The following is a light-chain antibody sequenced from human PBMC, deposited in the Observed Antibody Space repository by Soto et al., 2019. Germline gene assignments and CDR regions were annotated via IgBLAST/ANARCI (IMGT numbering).Light chain of an antibody. CDR2: GAS. CDR1: QSVSSN. Sequence: EIVMTQSPATLSVSPGERATLSCRASQSVSSNLAWYQQKPGQAPRLLIYGASTRATGIPARFSGSGSGTAFTLPTSSRQAEDVSVYYYQQHHNSPLTFGGGTKVEIK. V-gene: IGKV3-15*01. CDR3: QQHHNSPLT. J-gene: IGKJ4*01.